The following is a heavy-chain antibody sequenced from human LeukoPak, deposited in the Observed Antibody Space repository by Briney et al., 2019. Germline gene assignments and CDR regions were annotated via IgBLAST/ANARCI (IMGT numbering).Heavy chain of an antibody. CDR1: GFTFSSYG. V-gene: IGHV3-30*18. CDR3: AKEGGEMATIIPNWFDP. D-gene: IGHD5-24*01. CDR2: ISYDGSNK. Sequence: PGGSLRLSCAASGFTFSSYGMHWVRQAPGKGLEWVAVISYDGSNKYYADSAKGRFTISRDNSKNTLYLQMNSLRAEDTAVYYCAKEGGEMATIIPNWFDPWGQGTLVTVSS. J-gene: IGHJ5*02.